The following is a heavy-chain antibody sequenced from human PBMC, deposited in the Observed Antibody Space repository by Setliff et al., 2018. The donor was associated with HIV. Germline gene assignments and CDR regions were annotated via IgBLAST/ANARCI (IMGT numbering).Heavy chain of an antibody. V-gene: IGHV3-21*04. CDR1: GFTVSTYS. J-gene: IGHJ4*02. D-gene: IGHD3-22*01. Sequence: GALRLSCLVSGFTVSTYSLNWARQAPGKRPEYVAALSRGGDNTNYADSVKGRFTISRDNAKNSLYLQMNSLRAEDTAVYYCARASYYYDSSGWVDYWGQGTLVTVSS. CDR2: LSRGGDNT. CDR3: ARASYYYDSSGWVDY.